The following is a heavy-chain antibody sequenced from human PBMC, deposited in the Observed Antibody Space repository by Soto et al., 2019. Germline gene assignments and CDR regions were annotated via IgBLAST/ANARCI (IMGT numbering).Heavy chain of an antibody. CDR1: GFTFSSYG. CDR3: ARARTFRDWYFDL. CDR2: IWYDGSNE. J-gene: IGHJ2*01. V-gene: IGHV3-33*01. Sequence: QVQLVESGGGVVQPGRSLRLSCAASGFTFSSYGMHWVRQAPGKGLEWVAVIWYDGSNEYYADSVKGRFTISRDNSKNTLYLQMNSLRAEDTAVYYCARARTFRDWYFDLWGRGTPVTVSS.